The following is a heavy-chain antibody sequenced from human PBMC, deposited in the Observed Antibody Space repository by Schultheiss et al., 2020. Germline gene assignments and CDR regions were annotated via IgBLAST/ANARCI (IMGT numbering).Heavy chain of an antibody. CDR1: GFTFRDYA. D-gene: IGHD1-26*01. Sequence: GESLKISCAASGFTFRDYAMNWVRQAPGKGLEWVSAISGSGGSTYYADSVKGRFTISRDNSKNTLSLQVNSLRAEDTALYYCVRDTSRAQDYWGQGSLVTVSS. V-gene: IGHV3-23*01. CDR2: ISGSGGST. CDR3: VRDTSRAQDY. J-gene: IGHJ4*02.